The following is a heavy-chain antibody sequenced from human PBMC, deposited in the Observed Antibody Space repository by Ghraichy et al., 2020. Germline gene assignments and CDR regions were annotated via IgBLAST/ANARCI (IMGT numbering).Heavy chain of an antibody. Sequence: GGSLRLSCAASGFTFSSYGMHWVRQAPGKGLEWVAVISYDGSNKYYADSVKGRFTISRDNSKNTLYLQMNSLRAEDTAVYYCAKELVAVNWYFDLWGRGTLVTVSS. CDR2: ISYDGSNK. CDR1: GFTFSSYG. V-gene: IGHV3-30*18. CDR3: AKELVAVNWYFDL. J-gene: IGHJ2*01. D-gene: IGHD2-15*01.